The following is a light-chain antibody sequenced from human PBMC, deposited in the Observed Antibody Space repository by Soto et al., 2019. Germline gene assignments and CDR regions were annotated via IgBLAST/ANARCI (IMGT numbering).Light chain of an antibody. Sequence: EIVLTQSPGTLSLSPGEGATLSCRASQSVTNNYLAWYQQKPGQAPSILIYGASSRATGIPDRFSGSGSGTDFTITISRLEPDDFAVYYCQHYDRSPLTFGGGTKVEIK. V-gene: IGKV3-20*01. CDR2: GAS. J-gene: IGKJ4*01. CDR1: QSVTNNY. CDR3: QHYDRSPLT.